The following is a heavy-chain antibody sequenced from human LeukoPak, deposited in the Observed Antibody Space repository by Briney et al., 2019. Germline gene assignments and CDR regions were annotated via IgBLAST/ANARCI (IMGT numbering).Heavy chain of an antibody. CDR2: ISGSGGST. CDR3: ASPGDVFDI. Sequence: PAGSLRLSCAASGVTFSSYAMSWVRQAPGKGLEWVSAISGSGGSTYYADSVKGRFTTSRDNSKNTLYLQMSSLRAEDTAVYYCASPGDVFDIWGQGTMATVSS. CDR1: GVTFSSYA. J-gene: IGHJ3*02. V-gene: IGHV3-23*01.